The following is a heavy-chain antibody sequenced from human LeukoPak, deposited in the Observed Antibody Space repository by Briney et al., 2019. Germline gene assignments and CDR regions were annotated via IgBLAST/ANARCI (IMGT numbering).Heavy chain of an antibody. V-gene: IGHV3-7*01. D-gene: IGHD2-15*01. CDR2: IKQDGSEK. J-gene: IGHJ4*02. Sequence: GGSLRLSCAASGFTFSSYGMHWVRQAPGKGLEWVANIKQDGSEKYYVDSVKGRFTISRDNAKNSLYLQMNSLRAEDTAVYYCAREFRSIVVVVAATPPFDYWGQGTLVTVSS. CDR3: AREFRSIVVVVAATPPFDY. CDR1: GFTFSSYG.